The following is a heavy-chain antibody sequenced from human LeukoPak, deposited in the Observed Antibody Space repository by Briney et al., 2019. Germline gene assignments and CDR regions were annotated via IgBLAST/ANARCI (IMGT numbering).Heavy chain of an antibody. CDR2: IYYSGST. D-gene: IGHD6-25*01. CDR3: ARGPALGRPYYYYYYMDV. CDR1: GGSISSSSYY. Sequence: SETLSLTCTVSGGSISSSSYYWGWIRQPPGKGLEWIGSIYYSGSTYYNPSLKGRVTISVDTSKNQFSLKLSSVTAADTAVYYCARGPALGRPYYYYYYMDVWGKGTTVTVSS. V-gene: IGHV4-39*07. J-gene: IGHJ6*03.